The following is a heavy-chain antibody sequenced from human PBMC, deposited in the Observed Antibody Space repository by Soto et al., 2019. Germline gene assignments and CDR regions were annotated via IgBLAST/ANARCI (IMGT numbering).Heavy chain of an antibody. CDR3: ARSRLIVALPLYYYYYGMDV. CDR1: GGSFSGYY. CDR2: INHSGST. D-gene: IGHD5-12*01. J-gene: IGHJ6*02. V-gene: IGHV4-34*01. Sequence: KPSETLSLTCAVYGGSFSGYYWSWIHQPPGKGLEWIGEINHSGSTNYNPSLKSRVTISVDTSKNQFSLKLSSVTAADTAVYYCARSRLIVALPLYYYYYGMDVWGQGTTVTVSS.